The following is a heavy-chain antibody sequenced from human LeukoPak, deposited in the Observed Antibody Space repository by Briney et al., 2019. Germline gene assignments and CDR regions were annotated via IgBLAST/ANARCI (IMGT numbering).Heavy chain of an antibody. V-gene: IGHV4-39*07. CDR2: IHYGGSS. D-gene: IGHD3-9*01. CDR1: GGSISSSNYY. Sequence: SETLSLTCTVSGGSISSSNYYWGWIRQPPGKGLEWIGNIHYGGSSYYNPSLQSRVTISLDTSKNQFSLKLRSVTAADTAVYYCAREVWYDILTGYYFDYWGQGTLVTVSS. J-gene: IGHJ4*02. CDR3: AREVWYDILTGYYFDY.